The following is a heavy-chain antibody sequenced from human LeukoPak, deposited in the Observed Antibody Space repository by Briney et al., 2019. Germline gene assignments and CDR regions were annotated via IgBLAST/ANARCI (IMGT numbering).Heavy chain of an antibody. CDR1: GYSISSGYY. CDR3: GRQDYSNYVDY. V-gene: IGHV4-38-2*01. D-gene: IGHD4-11*01. J-gene: IGHJ4*02. Sequence: SETLSLTCAVSGYSISSGYYWGWIRQPPGKGLEWIGSIYHIGSTYYNPSLTSRVTISVDTSKNRFSLKLSSVTAADTAVYYCGRQDYSNYVDYWGQGILVTVSS. CDR2: IYHIGST.